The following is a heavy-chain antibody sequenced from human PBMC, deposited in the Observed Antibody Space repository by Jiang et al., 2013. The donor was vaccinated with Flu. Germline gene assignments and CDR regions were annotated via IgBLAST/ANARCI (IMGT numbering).Heavy chain of an antibody. D-gene: IGHD2-2*01. CDR2: IWYDGSNK. CDR3: ARDWEGYCSSTSCYRYGMDV. V-gene: IGHV3-33*01. J-gene: IGHJ6*04. Sequence: GGGVVQPGRSLRLSCAASGFTFSSYGMHWVRQAPGKGLEWVAVIWYDGSNKYYADSVKGRFTISRDNSKNTLYLQMNSLRAEDTAVYYCARDWEGYCSSTSCYRYGMDVWGKGTTVTVSS. CDR1: GFTFSSYG.